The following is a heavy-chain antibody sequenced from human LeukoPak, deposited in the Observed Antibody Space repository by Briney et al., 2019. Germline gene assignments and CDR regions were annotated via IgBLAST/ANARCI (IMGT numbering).Heavy chain of an antibody. CDR2: IYYSGST. CDR1: GFVVNSKY. CDR3: ARVRDTAMVAAYFDY. D-gene: IGHD5-18*01. Sequence: GSLRLSCAASGFVVNSKYMSWIRQPPGKGLEWIESIYYSGSTYYNPSLKSRVTISVDTSKNQFSLKLSSVTAADTAVYYCARVRDTAMVAAYFDYWGQGTLVTVSS. V-gene: IGHV4-39*07. J-gene: IGHJ4*02.